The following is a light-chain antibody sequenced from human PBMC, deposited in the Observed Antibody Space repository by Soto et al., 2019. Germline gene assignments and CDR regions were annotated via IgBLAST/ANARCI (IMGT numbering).Light chain of an antibody. CDR2: GIS. J-gene: IGKJ4*01. V-gene: IGKV1-12*01. CDR1: QGIRRW. CDR3: QQGDSMPLT. Sequence: DIQMTQSPSSVSASVGDRVTITCRASQGIRRWLAWYQQKPGEALKLLIYGISNLQSGVPPRFSGSGSGTDFTLTISSLQPGDSATYYCQQGDSMPLTFGGGTKVEIK.